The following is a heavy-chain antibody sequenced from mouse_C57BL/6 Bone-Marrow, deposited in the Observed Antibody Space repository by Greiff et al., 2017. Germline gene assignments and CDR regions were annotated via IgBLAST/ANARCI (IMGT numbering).Heavy chain of an antibody. CDR1: GYTFTSYW. V-gene: IGHV1-61*01. J-gene: IGHJ3*01. Sequence: VQLQQPGAELVRPGSSVKLSCKASGYTFTSYWMDWVKQRPGQGLEWIGNIYPSDSETHYNQKFKDKATLTVDKSSSTAYMQLSSLTSEDSEVYYCERSRDGYYVRFAYWGQGTLVTVSA. D-gene: IGHD2-3*01. CDR3: ERSRDGYYVRFAY. CDR2: IYPSDSET.